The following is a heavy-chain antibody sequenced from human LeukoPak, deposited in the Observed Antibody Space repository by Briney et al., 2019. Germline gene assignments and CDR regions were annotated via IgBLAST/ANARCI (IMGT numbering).Heavy chain of an antibody. CDR2: IYHSGST. V-gene: IGHV4-30-2*01. CDR3: ASRRSDEYYFDY. J-gene: IGHJ4*02. D-gene: IGHD3-16*01. Sequence: SETLSLTCAVSGGSISSGGYSWSWVRQPQGKGLEWIGYIYHSGSTYYNPSLKSRVTISVDRSKNQFSLKLSSVTAADTAVYYCASRRSDEYYFDYWGQGTLVTVSS. CDR1: GGSISSGGYS.